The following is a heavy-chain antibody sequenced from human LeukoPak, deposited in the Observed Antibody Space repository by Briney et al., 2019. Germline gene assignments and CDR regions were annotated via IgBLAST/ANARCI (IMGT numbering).Heavy chain of an antibody. D-gene: IGHD3-22*01. CDR3: AGGQGIVVVNFDY. J-gene: IGHJ4*02. CDR2: MSSSGGIT. V-gene: IGHV3-23*01. CDR1: GFTFSSYG. Sequence: LPGGSLRLSCAASGFTFSSYGMSWVRQAPGKGLEWVSAMSSSGGITYYADSVKGRFTISRDNSKNTLYLQMNSLRAEDTAVYYCAGGQGIVVVNFDYWGQGTLVTVSS.